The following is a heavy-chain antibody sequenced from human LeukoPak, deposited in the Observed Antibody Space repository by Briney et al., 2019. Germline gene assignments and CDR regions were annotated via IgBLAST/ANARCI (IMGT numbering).Heavy chain of an antibody. Sequence: SETLSLTCTVSGGSISSSSYYWSWIRQPPGKGLEWIGYIYYSGSTNYNPSLKSRVTISVDTSKNQFSLKLSSVTAADTAVYYCARDRAWVGATGPLYYFDYWGQGTLVTVSS. D-gene: IGHD1-26*01. V-gene: IGHV4-61*01. CDR3: ARDRAWVGATGPLYYFDY. CDR2: IYYSGST. J-gene: IGHJ4*02. CDR1: GGSISSSSYY.